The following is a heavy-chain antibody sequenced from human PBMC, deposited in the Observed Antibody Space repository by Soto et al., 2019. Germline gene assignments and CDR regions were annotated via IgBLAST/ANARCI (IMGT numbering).Heavy chain of an antibody. CDR2: ITNTGNYI. CDR3: ARWREGSDEFYYFDH. V-gene: IGHV3-21*01. J-gene: IGHJ4*02. D-gene: IGHD6-19*01. Sequence: EVQLVESGGGLVKPGESLRLSCAVSGFIFSDYSMLWVRQAPGKGLEWVSSITNTGNYIKYADSLMGRFTVSRDNAKSSLYLQMNSLRADDMAVYFCARWREGSDEFYYFDHWGQGTLVTVSS. CDR1: GFIFSDYS.